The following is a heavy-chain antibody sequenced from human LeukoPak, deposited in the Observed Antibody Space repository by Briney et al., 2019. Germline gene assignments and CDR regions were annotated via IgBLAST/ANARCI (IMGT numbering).Heavy chain of an antibody. J-gene: IGHJ6*02. Sequence: SETLSLTCAVSGGSNSGNYWSWIRQPPGKGLEWIGYIYYIGSTNYNPSLKSRVTMSVDTSKNQFSLKLNSVTAADTAVYYCARENYYGMEVWGQGTTVIVPS. CDR1: GGSNSGNY. V-gene: IGHV4-59*01. CDR2: IYYIGST. CDR3: ARENYYGMEV.